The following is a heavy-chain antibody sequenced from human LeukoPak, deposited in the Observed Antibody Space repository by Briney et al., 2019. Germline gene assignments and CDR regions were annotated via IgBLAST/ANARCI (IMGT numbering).Heavy chain of an antibody. D-gene: IGHD1-26*01. CDR2: MSYSGST. CDR1: GGSISSSTYC. V-gene: IGHV4-39*07. J-gene: IGHJ6*03. CDR3: ARDVPMYSGSHLYYYMDV. Sequence: SETLSLICTVSGGSISSSTYCWGWLRQPPGKGLEWIGSMSYSGSTYYNPSLSLKSRVTISLDTSKNQFSLKLSSVTAADTAVYYCARDVPMYSGSHLYYYMDVWGKGTTVTVSS.